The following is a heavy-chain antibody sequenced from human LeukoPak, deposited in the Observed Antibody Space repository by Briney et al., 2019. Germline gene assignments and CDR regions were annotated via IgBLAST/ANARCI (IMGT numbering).Heavy chain of an antibody. V-gene: IGHV3-23*01. CDR1: GFTFSSYA. CDR3: AKDLRRYFDWISHFDY. D-gene: IGHD3-9*01. Sequence: GGSLRLSCAASGFTFSSYAMSWVRQAPGKGLEWVSAISGSGGSTYYADFVKGRFTISRDNSKNTLYLQMNSLRAEDTAVYYCAKDLRRYFDWISHFDYWGQGTLVTVSS. CDR2: ISGSGGST. J-gene: IGHJ4*02.